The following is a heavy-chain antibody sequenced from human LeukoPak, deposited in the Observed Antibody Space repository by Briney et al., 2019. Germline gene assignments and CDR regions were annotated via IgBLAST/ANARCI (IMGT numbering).Heavy chain of an antibody. J-gene: IGHJ4*02. D-gene: IGHD4-23*01. CDR1: GFTFSSYA. CDR3: ARGAHKRDDYGGFFDY. V-gene: IGHV3-30*04. Sequence: GGSLRLSCAASGFTFSSYAIHWVRQAPGKGLEWVAVISYDGINKYYADSLKGRFTISRDNSKNTVYLQMNSLRAEDTAIYYCARGAHKRDDYGGFFDYWGQGTLVTVSS. CDR2: ISYDGINK.